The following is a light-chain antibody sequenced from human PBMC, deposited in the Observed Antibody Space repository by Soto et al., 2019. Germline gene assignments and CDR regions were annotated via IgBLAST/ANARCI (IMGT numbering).Light chain of an antibody. CDR1: QSVSSY. V-gene: IGKV3-20*01. CDR3: QQFSSYPLT. J-gene: IGKJ4*01. CDR2: GAS. Sequence: IVLTQSPATLSLSQGETATLSCRASQSVSSYLAWYQQKPGQAPRLLIYGASSRATGIPDRFSGSGSGTDFTLTISKLEPEDFAVYYCQQFSSYPLTFGGGTKVDIK.